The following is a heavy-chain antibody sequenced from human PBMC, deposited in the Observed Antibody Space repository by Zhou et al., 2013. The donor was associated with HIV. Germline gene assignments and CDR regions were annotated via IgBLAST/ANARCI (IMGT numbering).Heavy chain of an antibody. Sequence: QVQLVQSEAEVKKIGASVKVSCKASGYPFSDYYMHWVRQAPGQGPEWMGWINPNSGGTKYAQNFQGRVTLTRDTSTRTAYMDLSRLRDDDTAIYYCARDRDWGFPRWFDPWGQGTLVTVSS. D-gene: IGHD7-27*01. CDR2: INPNSGGT. CDR1: GYPFSDYY. J-gene: IGHJ5*02. V-gene: IGHV1-2*02. CDR3: ARDRDWGFPRWFDP.